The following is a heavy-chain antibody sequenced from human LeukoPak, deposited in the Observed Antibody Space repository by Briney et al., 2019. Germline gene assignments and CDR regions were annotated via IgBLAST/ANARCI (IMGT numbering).Heavy chain of an antibody. J-gene: IGHJ4*02. CDR1: GYTFTSYD. CDR2: INPNSGGT. D-gene: IGHD3-3*01. V-gene: IGHV1-2*02. Sequence: ASVKVSCKASGYTFTSYDINWVRQAPGQGLEWMGWINPNSGGTNYAQKFQGRVTMTRDTSISTAYMELSRLRSDDTAVYYCARGRSKIRYYDFWSCCFDYWGQGTLVTVSS. CDR3: ARGRSKIRYYDFWSCCFDY.